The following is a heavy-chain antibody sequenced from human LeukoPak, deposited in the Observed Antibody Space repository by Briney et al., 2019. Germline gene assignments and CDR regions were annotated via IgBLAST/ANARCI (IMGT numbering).Heavy chain of an antibody. Sequence: HGESLKISCKGSGYSFTSYWIGWVRQMPGKGLEWMGIIYPGDSDTRYSPSFQGQVTISADKSISTAYLQWSSLKASDTAMYYCARGVGSGWYTPPYNWFDPWGQGTLVTVSS. CDR2: IYPGDSDT. V-gene: IGHV5-51*01. CDR3: ARGVGSGWYTPPYNWFDP. J-gene: IGHJ5*02. D-gene: IGHD6-19*01. CDR1: GYSFTSYW.